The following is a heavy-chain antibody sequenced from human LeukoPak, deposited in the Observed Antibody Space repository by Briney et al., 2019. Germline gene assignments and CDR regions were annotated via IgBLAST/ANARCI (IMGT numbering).Heavy chain of an antibody. J-gene: IGHJ5*02. Sequence: PGGSLRLSCTASGFTFSSYSMIWVRRAPGKGLEWVSGISGSGGRTYYADSVKGRFTISRDNSKNTLYLQMNSLRAEDTAVYYCARDSYGGECYYRTDLWGQGTLVTVSS. CDR3: ARDSYGGECYYRTDL. CDR2: ISGSGGRT. D-gene: IGHD2-21*01. CDR1: GFTFSSYS. V-gene: IGHV3-23*01.